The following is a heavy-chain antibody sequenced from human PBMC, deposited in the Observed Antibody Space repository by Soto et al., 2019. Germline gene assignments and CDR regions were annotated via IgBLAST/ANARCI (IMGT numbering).Heavy chain of an antibody. V-gene: IGHV1-18*01. J-gene: IGHJ6*02. CDR3: ARDEGNWRPYYYYGMDV. D-gene: IGHD1-1*01. CDR2: ISAYNGNT. Sequence: ASVKVSCKASGYTFTSYVISWVRQAPRQGLEWMGWISAYNGNTNYAQKLQGRVTMTTDTSTSTAYMELRSLISDDTAVYYCARDEGNWRPYYYYGMDVWGQGTTVTVSS. CDR1: GYTFTSYV.